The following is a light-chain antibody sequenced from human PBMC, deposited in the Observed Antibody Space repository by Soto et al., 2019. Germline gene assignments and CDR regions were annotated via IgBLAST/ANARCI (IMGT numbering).Light chain of an antibody. Sequence: DIQMTQSPFSLSASVGDRVTITCRASQSISSYLNWYHQKPGKAPKLLIYAASSLQSGVPSRFSGSGSGTDFTLTISSLQPEDFATYYCQQSYSTLLTFGGGTKVDIK. CDR3: QQSYSTLLT. J-gene: IGKJ4*01. V-gene: IGKV1-39*01. CDR1: QSISSY. CDR2: AAS.